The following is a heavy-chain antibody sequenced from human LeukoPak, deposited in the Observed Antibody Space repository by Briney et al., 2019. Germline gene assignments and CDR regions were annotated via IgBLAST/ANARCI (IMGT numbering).Heavy chain of an antibody. Sequence: SETLSLTCAVYGGSFSGYYWSWIRQPPGEGLEWFGEINHSGSTNYNPSLKSRVTISVDTSKNQFTLKLSSVTAADTAVYYCARLAGGSSSWPHYYYYGMDVWGQGTTVTVSS. D-gene: IGHD6-13*01. V-gene: IGHV4-34*01. J-gene: IGHJ6*02. CDR1: GGSFSGYY. CDR3: ARLAGGSSSWPHYYYYGMDV. CDR2: INHSGST.